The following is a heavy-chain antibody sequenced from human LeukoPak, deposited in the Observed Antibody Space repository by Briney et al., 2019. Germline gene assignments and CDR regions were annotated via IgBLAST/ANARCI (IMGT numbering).Heavy chain of an antibody. J-gene: IGHJ4*02. D-gene: IGHD2-2*02. CDR3: ARAPVVPAARPFDY. CDR2: INHSGST. V-gene: IGHV4-34*01. Sequence: SETLSLTCAVYGGSFSGYYWSWIRQPPGKGLEWIGEINHSGSTNYNPSLKSRVTISVDTSKNQFSLKLSSVTAADTAVYYCARAPVVPAARPFDYWGQGTLVTVSS. CDR1: GGSFSGYY.